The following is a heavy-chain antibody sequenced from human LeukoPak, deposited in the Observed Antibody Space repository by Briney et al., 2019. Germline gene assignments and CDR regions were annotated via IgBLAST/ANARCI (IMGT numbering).Heavy chain of an antibody. D-gene: IGHD3-22*01. CDR2: IKFDGIQE. V-gene: IGHV3-33*05. J-gene: IGHJ4*02. Sequence: PGGSLRLSCAASGFSLSSYGMNWVRQAPGKGLEWVGGIKFDGIQEFYADSVKARFTVSKDTSKNTLHLQMDSLRAEDTAVYYCASGSLGHYYDSSGYEYWGQGTLVTVSS. CDR1: GFSLSSYG. CDR3: ASGSLGHYYDSSGYEY.